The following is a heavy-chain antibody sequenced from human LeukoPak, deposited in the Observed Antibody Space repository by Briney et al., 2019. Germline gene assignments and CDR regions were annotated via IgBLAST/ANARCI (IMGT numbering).Heavy chain of an antibody. Sequence: SETLSLTCTVSGGSISSGDYYWSWIRQPPGKGLEWIGYIYYSGSTYYIPSLKSRVTISVDTSKNQFSLKLSSVTAADTAVYYCARDSRYSDTSGYYYSHYYMDVWGKGTTVTVSS. CDR2: IYYSGST. CDR3: ARDSRYSDTSGYYYSHYYMDV. D-gene: IGHD3-22*01. J-gene: IGHJ6*03. V-gene: IGHV4-30-4*02. CDR1: GGSISSGDYY.